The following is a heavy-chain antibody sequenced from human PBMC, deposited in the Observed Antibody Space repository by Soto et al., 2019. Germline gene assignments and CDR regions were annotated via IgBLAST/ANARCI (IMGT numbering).Heavy chain of an antibody. D-gene: IGHD3-9*01. CDR3: AKDGDDILTGYYRIYYYYYMDV. Sequence: GGSLRLSCAASGFTFSSYAMSWVRQAPGKGLEWVSAISGSGGSTYYADSVKGRFTISRDNSKNTLYLQMNSLRAEDTAVYYCAKDGDDILTGYYRIYYYYYMDVWGKGTTVTVSS. CDR2: ISGSGGST. V-gene: IGHV3-23*01. J-gene: IGHJ6*03. CDR1: GFTFSSYA.